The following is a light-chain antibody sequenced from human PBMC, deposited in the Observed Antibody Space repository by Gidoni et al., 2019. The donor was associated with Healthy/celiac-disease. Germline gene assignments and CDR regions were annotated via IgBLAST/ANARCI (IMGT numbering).Light chain of an antibody. CDR3: QQYDT. J-gene: IGKJ2*01. Sequence: EIVLTQSPGTLSLSPGERATLSCRASQSVSSSYLAWYQQKPGQAPRLLIYGASSRATGIPDRFSGSGSGTDFTLTISRLEPEDFVVYYCQQYDTFGQGTKLEIK. V-gene: IGKV3-20*01. CDR1: QSVSSSY. CDR2: GAS.